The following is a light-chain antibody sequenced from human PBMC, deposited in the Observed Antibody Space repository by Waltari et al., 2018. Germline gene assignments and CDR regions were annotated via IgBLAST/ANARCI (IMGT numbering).Light chain of an antibody. Sequence: DIQMTQSPSSLSASVGDRVTITCRASQSINTYLNWYQQKPGKAPKLLIYAASSLQSGVPSRFSGSGSGTDFTLTISSLQPEDFATYYCQQSFSTLFTFGPGTKMDIK. CDR2: AAS. J-gene: IGKJ3*01. CDR3: QQSFSTLFT. V-gene: IGKV1-39*01. CDR1: QSINTY.